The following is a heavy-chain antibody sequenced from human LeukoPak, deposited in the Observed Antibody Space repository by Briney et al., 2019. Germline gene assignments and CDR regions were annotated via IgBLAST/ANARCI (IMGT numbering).Heavy chain of an antibody. CDR3: ARASYYDSSGYYLTDY. J-gene: IGHJ4*02. V-gene: IGHV3-23*01. CDR2: ISGSGGST. CDR1: GFTFSSYA. D-gene: IGHD3-22*01. Sequence: GGSLRLSCAASGFTFSSYAMSWVRQAPGKGLEWVSAISGSGGSTYYADSVKGRFTISRDNSKNTLYLQMNSLRAEDTAVYYCARASYYDSSGYYLTDYWGQGTLVTVSS.